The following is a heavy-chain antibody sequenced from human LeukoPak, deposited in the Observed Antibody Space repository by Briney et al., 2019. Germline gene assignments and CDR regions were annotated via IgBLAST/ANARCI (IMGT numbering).Heavy chain of an antibody. J-gene: IGHJ4*02. Sequence: ASVKVSCEASGYTFTGYYMHWVRQAPGQGLEWMGWINPNSGATNYAQKFQGRVTMTRDTSISTASMELSSLKPDDTAVYYCARERADWNDFDYWGQGTLVTVSS. D-gene: IGHD1-1*01. CDR1: GYTFTGYY. CDR2: INPNSGAT. V-gene: IGHV1-2*02. CDR3: ARERADWNDFDY.